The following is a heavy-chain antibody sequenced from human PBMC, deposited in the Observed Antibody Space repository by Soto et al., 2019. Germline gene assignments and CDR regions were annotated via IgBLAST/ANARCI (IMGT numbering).Heavy chain of an antibody. V-gene: IGHV1-2*04. CDR3: ARDPYHYDILTGYPRREGYYYYYYGMDV. J-gene: IGHJ6*02. Sequence: ASVKVSCKASGYTFTGHYMHWVRQAPGQGLEWMGWINPNSGGTNYAQKFQGWVTMTRDTSISTAYMELSRLRSDDTAVYYCARDPYHYDILTGYPRREGYYYYYYGMDVWGQGTTVTVSS. D-gene: IGHD3-9*01. CDR1: GYTFTGHY. CDR2: INPNSGGT.